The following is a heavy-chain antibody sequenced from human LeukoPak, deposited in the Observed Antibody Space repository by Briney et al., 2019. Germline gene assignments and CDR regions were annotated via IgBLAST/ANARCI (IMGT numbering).Heavy chain of an antibody. D-gene: IGHD3-3*01. CDR2: IYHSGRT. J-gene: IGHJ4*02. CDR1: GYSISSGYY. V-gene: IGHV4-38-2*01. CDR3: ARSPLVYDFWSGYPAPSFDY. Sequence: SETLSLTFCVSGYSISSGYYWGWIRQPPGKGLEWIGSIYHSGRTYYNPSLKSRVTISVDTSKNQFSLKLSSVAAADTAVYYCARSPLVYDFWSGYPAPSFDYWGQGTLVTVSS.